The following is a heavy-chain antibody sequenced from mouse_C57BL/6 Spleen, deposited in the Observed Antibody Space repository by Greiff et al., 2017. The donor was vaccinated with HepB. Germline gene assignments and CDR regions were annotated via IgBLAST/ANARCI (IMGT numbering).Heavy chain of an antibody. CDR1: GYAFSSYW. V-gene: IGHV1-80*01. Sequence: QVQLKQSGAELVKPGASVKISCKASGYAFSSYWMNWVKQRPGKGLEWIGQIYPGDGDTNYNGKFKGKATLTADKSSSTAYMQLSSLTSEDSAVYFCARRGDGDWYFDVWGTGTTVTVSS. J-gene: IGHJ1*03. CDR2: IYPGDGDT. D-gene: IGHD3-3*01. CDR3: ARRGDGDWYFDV.